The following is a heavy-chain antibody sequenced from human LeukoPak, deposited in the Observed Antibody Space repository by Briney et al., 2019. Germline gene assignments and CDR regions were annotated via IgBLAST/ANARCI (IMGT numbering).Heavy chain of an antibody. V-gene: IGHV1-2*02. D-gene: IGHD6-6*01. CDR1: GYTFTGYY. CDR2: INPNSGGT. CDR3: ARGGSSSPTRYYYYMDV. Sequence: ASVKVSCKASGYTFTGYYMHWVRQAPGQGLEWMGWINPNSGGTNYAQKFQGRVTMTRDTSISTAYMELSRLRSDDTAVYYCARGGSSSPTRYYYYMDVWGKGTTVTVSS. J-gene: IGHJ6*03.